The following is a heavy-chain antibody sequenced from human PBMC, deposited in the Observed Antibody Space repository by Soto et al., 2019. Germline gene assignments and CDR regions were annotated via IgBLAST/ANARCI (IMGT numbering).Heavy chain of an antibody. CDR2: ISWNSGTI. D-gene: IGHD3-10*01. V-gene: IGHV3-9*01. CDR3: ARDVWSRASGPPDS. J-gene: IGHJ4*02. Sequence: GGSLRLSCAASGFSFDYYAMRWVRQAPGKGLEWVTGISWNSGTIGYADSVKGRFTISRDNAKNSLYLQMNSLRAEDTALYYCARDVWSRASGPPDSWGQGTLVTVSS. CDR1: GFSFDYYA.